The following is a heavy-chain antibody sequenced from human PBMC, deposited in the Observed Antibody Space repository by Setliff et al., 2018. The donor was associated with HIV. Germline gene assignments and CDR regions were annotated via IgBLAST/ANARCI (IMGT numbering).Heavy chain of an antibody. J-gene: IGHJ4*02. CDR3: ARHRQWHLLPDH. V-gene: IGHV4-39*01. D-gene: IGHD6-19*01. CDR2: IHEKGRT. Sequence: PSETLSLTCTVSGGPISTDHNWGWFRQPPGKGLEWIAGIHEKGRTYYNPSLTSRVTILMDTSNKQFSVRLRSVTAADTATYYCARHRQWHLLPDHWGQGVWVTVSS. CDR1: GGPISTDHN.